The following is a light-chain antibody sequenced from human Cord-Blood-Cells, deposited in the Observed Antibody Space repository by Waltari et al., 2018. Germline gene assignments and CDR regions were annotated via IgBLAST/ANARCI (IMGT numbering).Light chain of an antibody. CDR1: SSDDGGYNY. J-gene: IGLJ1*01. CDR3: SSYTSSSTRV. Sequence: QSALTQPASVSGSPGQSITISCTGTSSDDGGYNYVSWYQQHPGKAPKPMIYDVSNRPSGVSNRFSGSKSGNTASLTISGLQAEDAADYYCSSYTSSSTRVFGTGTKVTVL. CDR2: DVS. V-gene: IGLV2-14*01.